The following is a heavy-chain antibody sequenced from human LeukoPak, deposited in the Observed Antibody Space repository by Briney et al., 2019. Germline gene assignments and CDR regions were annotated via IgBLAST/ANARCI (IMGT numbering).Heavy chain of an antibody. CDR2: ISGSGGST. Sequence: GGSLRLSCAASGFTFGSYAMSWVRQAPGKGLEWVSAISGSGGSTYYADSVKGRFTISRDNSKNTLYLQMNSLRAEDTAVYYCAKLDMITFGPLDYWGQGTLVTVSS. CDR3: AKLDMITFGPLDY. J-gene: IGHJ4*02. CDR1: GFTFGSYA. V-gene: IGHV3-23*01. D-gene: IGHD3-16*01.